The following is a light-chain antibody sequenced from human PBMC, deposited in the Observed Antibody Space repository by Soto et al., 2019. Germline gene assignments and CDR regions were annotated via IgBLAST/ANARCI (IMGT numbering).Light chain of an antibody. J-gene: IGKJ1*01. Sequence: DIQMTQSPSSLSASVGDRFTIICRPSQSVSTRLAGYQQKPGKAPKVLIYDDSSWAGGVPSRFSGSGSGTEFTLTISSLQPDDFATYYCQHYNSYSEAFGQGTKVDIK. CDR3: QHYNSYSEA. V-gene: IGKV1-5*02. CDR1: QSVSTR. CDR2: DDS.